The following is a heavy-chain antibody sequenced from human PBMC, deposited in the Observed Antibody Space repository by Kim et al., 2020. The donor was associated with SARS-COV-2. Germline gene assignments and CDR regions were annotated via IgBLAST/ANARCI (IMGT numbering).Heavy chain of an antibody. CDR1: GFTFSSYG. CDR2: ISGSGTT. D-gene: IGHD3-16*01. CDR3: AKSILPGGGAFRGFDY. J-gene: IGHJ4*02. V-gene: IGHV3-23*01. Sequence: GGSLRLSCAASGFTFSSYGMTWVRQAPGKGLEWVSSISGSGTTYYADSVKGRFTNSRDKSKNTLSLQMNILRAENTAVYYCAKSILPGGGAFRGFDYWGQGSLVTDSS.